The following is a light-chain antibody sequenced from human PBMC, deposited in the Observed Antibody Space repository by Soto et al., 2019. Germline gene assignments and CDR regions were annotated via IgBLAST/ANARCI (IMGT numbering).Light chain of an antibody. V-gene: IGKV1D-12*01. J-gene: IGKJ5*01. CDR1: QDIGSW. CDR3: QQAKSFPVS. CDR2: AAS. Sequence: ASQDIGSWFAWYQQKPGKVPKLLIYAASILQSGVPSRFSGSGSGTDFTLTINNLQPEDFATYYCQQAKSFPVSFGQGTRLEIK.